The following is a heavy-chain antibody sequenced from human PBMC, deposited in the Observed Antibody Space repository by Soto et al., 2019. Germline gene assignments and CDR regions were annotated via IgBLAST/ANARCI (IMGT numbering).Heavy chain of an antibody. CDR2: ISYDGSNK. CDR3: AKDPLWFGPVGTDGMDV. J-gene: IGHJ6*02. Sequence: PGGSLRLSCAASGFTFSSYGMHWVRQAPGKGLEWVAVISYDGSNKYYADSVKGRFTISRDNSKNTLYLQMNSLGAEDTAVYYCAKDPLWFGPVGTDGMDVWGQGTTVTVSS. D-gene: IGHD3-10*01. V-gene: IGHV3-30*18. CDR1: GFTFSSYG.